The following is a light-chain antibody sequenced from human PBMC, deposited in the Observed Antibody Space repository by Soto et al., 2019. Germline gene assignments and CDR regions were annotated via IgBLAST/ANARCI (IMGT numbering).Light chain of an antibody. Sequence: QCALAQPSYVSGSPVHTITISCTGTSSDVGSGNVVSWYQHYPGKAPQLMIYEAFQRPSGVSSRFSGSKSGNTASLTISGLQAEEEADYYCCSHAGSANYVFGTGTKVTVL. CDR1: SSDVGSGNV. CDR3: CSHAGSANYV. V-gene: IGLV2-23*01. J-gene: IGLJ1*01. CDR2: EAF.